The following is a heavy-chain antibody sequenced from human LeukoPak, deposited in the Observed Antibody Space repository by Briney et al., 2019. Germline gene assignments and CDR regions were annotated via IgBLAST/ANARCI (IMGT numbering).Heavy chain of an antibody. CDR2: IYYSGST. D-gene: IGHD3-10*01. V-gene: IGHV4-31*03. CDR1: GGSISSGGYY. Sequence: SETLSHTCTVSGGSISSGGYYWSWIRQHPGKGLEWIGYIYYSGSTYYNPSLKSRVTISVDTSKNQFSLKLSSVTAADTAVYYCARAGMVRGPYYYYGMDVWGQGTTVTVSS. J-gene: IGHJ6*02. CDR3: ARAGMVRGPYYYYGMDV.